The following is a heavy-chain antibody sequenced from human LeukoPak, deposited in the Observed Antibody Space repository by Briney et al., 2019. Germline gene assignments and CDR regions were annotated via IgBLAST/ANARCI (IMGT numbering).Heavy chain of an antibody. D-gene: IGHD4-17*01. CDR1: GGSISSSSYY. CDR3: ARRAALTVTIYYYYGMDV. J-gene: IGHJ6*02. V-gene: IGHV4-39*01. CDR2: IYYSGST. Sequence: SETLSLTCTVSGGSISSSSYYWGWIRQPPGTGLEWIGSIYYSGSTYYNPSLKSRVTISVDTSKNQFSLKLSSVTAADTAVYYCARRAALTVTIYYYYGMDVWGQGTTDTVSS.